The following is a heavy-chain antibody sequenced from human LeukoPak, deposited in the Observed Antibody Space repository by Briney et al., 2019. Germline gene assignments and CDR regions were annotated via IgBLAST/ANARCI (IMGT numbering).Heavy chain of an antibody. CDR1: GITVSANY. CDR3: ARASLKNGGDY. J-gene: IGHJ4*02. Sequence: GGSLRLSCAVSGITVSANYMSWVRQAPGKGLEWVSLISSGGDTYYADSVKGRFTISRDNSKNTLYLQMNSLRAEDTAVYYCARASLKNGGDYWAKEPLVTVS. CDR2: ISSGGDT. D-gene: IGHD3-16*01. V-gene: IGHV3-66*01.